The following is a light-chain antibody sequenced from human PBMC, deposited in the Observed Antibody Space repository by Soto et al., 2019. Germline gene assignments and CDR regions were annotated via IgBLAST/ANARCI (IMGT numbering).Light chain of an antibody. CDR3: QQYDSSPIT. J-gene: IGKJ5*01. Sequence: EIVLTQSPGTLSLSPGERATLSCRASQSVSSSYLAWYQPKPGQAPSLLIYGASRRASGIPDRFSGSGSGTDFTLTISRLEPEDFAVYSCQQYDSSPITFGQGTRLEI. CDR1: QSVSSSY. CDR2: GAS. V-gene: IGKV3-20*01.